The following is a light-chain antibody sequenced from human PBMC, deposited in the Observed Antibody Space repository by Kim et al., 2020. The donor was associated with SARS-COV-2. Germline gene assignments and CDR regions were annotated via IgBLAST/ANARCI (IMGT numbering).Light chain of an antibody. V-gene: IGLV3-12*01. CDR3: QVWDSSSDHPV. CDR1: NIGSEA. J-gene: IGLJ3*02. CDR2: SDN. Sequence: ATAQIARITCGGNNIGSEAVHWNQQKPGQVPVLVIYSDNNRPSGIPERFSGSNPGNAITLTISRIEAGAETDSFCQVWDSSSDHPVFGGGTQLTVL.